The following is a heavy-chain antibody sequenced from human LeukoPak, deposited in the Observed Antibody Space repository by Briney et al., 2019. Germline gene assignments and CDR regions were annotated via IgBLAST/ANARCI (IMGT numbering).Heavy chain of an antibody. J-gene: IGHJ5*02. D-gene: IGHD1-26*01. Sequence: SVKVSCKASGGTFSSYAISWVRQAPGQGLEWMGGIIPIFGTANYAQKFQGRVTITADESTSTAYMELSSLRSEDTAVYYCAREGLAIEIVGATNWFDPWGQGTLVTVSS. CDR3: AREGLAIEIVGATNWFDP. CDR1: GGTFSSYA. V-gene: IGHV1-69*13. CDR2: IIPIFGTA.